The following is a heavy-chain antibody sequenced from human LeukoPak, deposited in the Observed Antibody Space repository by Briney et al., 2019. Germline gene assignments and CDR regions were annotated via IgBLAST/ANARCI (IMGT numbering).Heavy chain of an antibody. CDR2: IKEDGSEK. CDR3: SRHTSSWHAMDV. CDR1: GFTFSSYW. J-gene: IGHJ6*02. Sequence: PGGSLRLSCAASGFTFSSYWMRWVRQAPGKGLEWVATIKEDGSEKYYVDSVKGRFTISRDNAKSSLYLQVNSLRAEDTAVYYCSRHTSSWHAMDVWGQGTTVTVSS. D-gene: IGHD6-13*01. V-gene: IGHV3-7*02.